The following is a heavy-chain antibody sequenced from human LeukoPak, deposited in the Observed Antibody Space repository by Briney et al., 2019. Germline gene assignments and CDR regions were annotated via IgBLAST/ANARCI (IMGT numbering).Heavy chain of an antibody. Sequence: GGSLRLSCAASGFTFSSYAMHWVRQAPGKGLEWVAVISYDGSNKYYADSVKGRFTISRDNSKNPLYLQMNSLRAEDTAVYYCARVVHGIDWYFDLWGRGTLVTVSS. D-gene: IGHD1-1*01. CDR3: ARVVHGIDWYFDL. CDR1: GFTFSSYA. CDR2: ISYDGSNK. J-gene: IGHJ2*01. V-gene: IGHV3-30*04.